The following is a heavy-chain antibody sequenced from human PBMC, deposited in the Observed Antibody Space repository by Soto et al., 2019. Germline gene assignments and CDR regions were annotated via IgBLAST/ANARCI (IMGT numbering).Heavy chain of an antibody. V-gene: IGHV4-59*12. CDR3: AREGGESSDGLYYFDS. CDR2: IYYSGNT. D-gene: IGHD3-16*01. J-gene: IGHJ4*02. Sequence: PSETLSLTCTVSGGSISSYYWSWIRQPAGKGLEWIGHIYYSGNTDYNPSLKSRLAISIDTSKNQFSLKLSSVTAADTAVYFCAREGGESSDGLYYFDSWGQGSLVTVSS. CDR1: GGSISSYY.